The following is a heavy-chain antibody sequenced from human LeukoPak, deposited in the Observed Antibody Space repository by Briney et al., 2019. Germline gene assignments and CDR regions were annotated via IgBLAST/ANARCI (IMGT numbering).Heavy chain of an antibody. CDR2: IGGSGATT. J-gene: IGHJ4*02. CDR3: RKGPYYNDSSNFDN. Sequence: GGSLRLSCAASGFPFGSYAVNWVRQAPGKGLEWVSAIGGSGATTIYADSVKGRFTISRDNSKNMLYLQMNSLRADDTAVYYCRKGPYYNDSSNFDNWGQEPLVAVSS. D-gene: IGHD3-22*01. V-gene: IGHV3-23*01. CDR1: GFPFGSYA.